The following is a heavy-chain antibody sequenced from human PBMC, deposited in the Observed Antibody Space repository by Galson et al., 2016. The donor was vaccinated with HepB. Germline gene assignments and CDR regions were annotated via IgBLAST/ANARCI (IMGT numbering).Heavy chain of an antibody. Sequence: SLRLSCAASGFTVSSSTLSWVRQAPGKGLEWVSLILSNGGTYYTDSVKGRFSISRDTSKNTVYLQMNSLRAEDTAIYYCATYDTVTGQLDPWGQRTPVTVSS. J-gene: IGHJ5*02. CDR3: ATYDTVTGQLDP. D-gene: IGHD6-19*01. CDR2: ILSNGGT. V-gene: IGHV3-53*01. CDR1: GFTVSSST.